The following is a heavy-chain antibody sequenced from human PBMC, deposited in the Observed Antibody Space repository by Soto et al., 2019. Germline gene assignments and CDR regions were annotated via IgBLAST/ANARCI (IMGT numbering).Heavy chain of an antibody. CDR2: IYYSGST. V-gene: IGHV4-39*01. Sequence: SETLALTCTVSDGSISSSGYYWGWIRQPPGKGLEWIGSIYYSGSTYYNPSLKSRVTISVDTSKNQFSLKLSSVTAADTAVYYCARLPHDYGYYYYGMDVWGQGTTVTVSS. D-gene: IGHD4-17*01. CDR1: DGSISSSGYY. CDR3: ARLPHDYGYYYYGMDV. J-gene: IGHJ6*02.